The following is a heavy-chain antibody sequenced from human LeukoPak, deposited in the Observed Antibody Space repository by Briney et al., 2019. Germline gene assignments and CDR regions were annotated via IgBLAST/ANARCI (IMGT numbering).Heavy chain of an antibody. V-gene: IGHV3-23*01. Sequence: PGGSLRLSCAASGFTFSSSAMSWVRQAPGKGLEWVSAITGSGGNTYYADSVKGRFTISRDNSKNTLYLQMDSLRAEDTAVFYCAKHLSVSSCYYFEYWGQGAPVTVSS. CDR3: AKHLSVSSCYYFEY. CDR2: ITGSGGNT. CDR1: GFTFSSSA. D-gene: IGHD3-22*01. J-gene: IGHJ4*02.